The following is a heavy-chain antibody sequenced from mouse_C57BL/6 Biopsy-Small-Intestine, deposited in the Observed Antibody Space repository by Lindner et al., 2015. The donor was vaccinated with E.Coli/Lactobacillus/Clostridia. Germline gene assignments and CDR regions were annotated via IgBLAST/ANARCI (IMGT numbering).Heavy chain of an antibody. CDR1: GFTFSSYG. V-gene: IGHV5-6*01. D-gene: IGHD1-1*01. CDR3: ARQWYYGSSYDYAMDY. CDR2: ISSGGSYT. J-gene: IGHJ4*01. Sequence: VQLQESGGDLVKPGGSLKLSCAASGFTFSSYGMSWVRQTPDKRLEWVATISSGGSYTYYPDSVKGRFTISRDNAKNTLYLQMSSLESEDTAMYYCARQWYYGSSYDYAMDYWGQGTSVTVSS.